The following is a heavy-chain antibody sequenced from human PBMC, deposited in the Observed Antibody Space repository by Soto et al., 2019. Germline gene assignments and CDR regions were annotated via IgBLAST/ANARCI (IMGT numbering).Heavy chain of an antibody. CDR3: ARTRGGSTIFGVVISPYFFDY. D-gene: IGHD3-3*01. V-gene: IGHV2-70*01. Sequence: PTLVNPTQTLTLTCTFSGFSLTTSGMCVSWIRQPPGKALEWLALIDWDDDKYYSTSLKTRLTISKDTSKNQVVLTMTNLDPVDTATYYCARTRGGSTIFGVVISPYFFDYWGQGTLVTVSS. CDR2: IDWDDDK. J-gene: IGHJ4*02. CDR1: GFSLTTSGMC.